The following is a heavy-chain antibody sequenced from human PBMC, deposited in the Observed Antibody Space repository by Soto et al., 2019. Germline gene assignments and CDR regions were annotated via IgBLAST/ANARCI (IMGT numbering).Heavy chain of an antibody. CDR3: ATDHQWLGDYYYGMDV. J-gene: IGHJ6*02. D-gene: IGHD6-19*01. V-gene: IGHV1-18*01. Sequence: ASVKVSCKASGYTFTNYGISWVRQAPGQGLEWMGWISAYNGNTNYAQKLQGRVTMTTDTSTDTAYMELSSLRSEDTAVYYCATDHQWLGDYYYGMDVWGQGTTVTGSS. CDR1: GYTFTNYG. CDR2: ISAYNGNT.